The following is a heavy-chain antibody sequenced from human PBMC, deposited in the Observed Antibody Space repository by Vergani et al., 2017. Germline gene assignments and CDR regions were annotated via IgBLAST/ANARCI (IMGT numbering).Heavy chain of an antibody. Sequence: QVHLQEAGPGLVKPAETLSLTCTVSGDSMNNYYWNWIRQTPGKGLEWIGNIHLGGTTTYNPSLESRVSLSAETSNNQFSLQLTSVTAADTAVYYCARGPSVVQGHYIYYYSYFMDVWVKGTTVTVSS. CDR1: GDSMNNYY. J-gene: IGHJ6*03. CDR2: IHLGGTT. CDR3: ARGPSVVQGHYIYYYSYFMDV. D-gene: IGHD2-15*01. V-gene: IGHV4-59*01.